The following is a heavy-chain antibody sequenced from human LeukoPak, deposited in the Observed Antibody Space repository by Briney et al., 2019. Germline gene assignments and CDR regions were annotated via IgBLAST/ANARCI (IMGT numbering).Heavy chain of an antibody. Sequence: SETLSLTCTVSGGSISTYYWSWIRQPPGKGLEWIAYIYNSASTNYNPSFKSRVTISVDKSKNQFSLRLNSVTVADTAVYYCARRGGYDILTGFYTVIDYWGQGTLVTVSS. CDR2: IYNSAST. CDR3: ARRGGYDILTGFYTVIDY. V-gene: IGHV4-59*12. J-gene: IGHJ4*02. CDR1: GGSISTYY. D-gene: IGHD3-9*01.